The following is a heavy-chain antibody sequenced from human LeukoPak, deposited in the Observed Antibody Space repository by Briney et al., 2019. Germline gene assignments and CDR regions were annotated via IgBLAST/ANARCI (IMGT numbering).Heavy chain of an antibody. CDR1: GYSFTGYY. Sequence: ASVKVSCKASGYSFTGYYTHWVRQAPGQGLEWMGWINPNSGGTNYAQKFQRRVTTTRDTSISTAYMELSRLISDDTAVYYCARGEDIVVVPAGTFDPWGQGTLVTVSS. J-gene: IGHJ5*02. CDR2: INPNSGGT. CDR3: ARGEDIVVVPAGTFDP. D-gene: IGHD2-2*01. V-gene: IGHV1-2*02.